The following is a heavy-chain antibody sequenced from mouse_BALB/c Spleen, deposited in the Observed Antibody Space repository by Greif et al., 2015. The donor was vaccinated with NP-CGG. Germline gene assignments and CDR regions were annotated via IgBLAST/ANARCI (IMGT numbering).Heavy chain of an antibody. D-gene: IGHD1-1*01. J-gene: IGHJ1*01. V-gene: IGHV14-1*02. CDR2: IDPENGNT. Sequence: EVQLQQSGAELVRPGALVKLSCKASGFNIKDYYMHWVKQRPEQGLEWIGWIDPENGNTIYDPKFQGKASITADTSSNTAYLQLSSLTSEDTAVYYCARRALLRYGYWYFDVWGAGTTVTVSS. CDR1: GFNIKDYY. CDR3: ARRALLRYGYWYFDV.